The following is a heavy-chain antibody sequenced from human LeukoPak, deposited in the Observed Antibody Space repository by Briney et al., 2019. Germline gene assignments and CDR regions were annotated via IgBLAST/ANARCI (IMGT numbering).Heavy chain of an antibody. D-gene: IGHD1-26*01. CDR2: ISGSGDST. CDR3: AKSQRGYYPRRTYYYYMDV. J-gene: IGHJ6*03. V-gene: IGHV3-23*01. Sequence: PGGSLRLSWAASGFTFSSYSLSWVRQAPGKGLEWGSAISGSGDSTYYADSVKGRFTISRDNSKKTLYLQLNSLRAEDTAVYYCAKSQRGYYPRRTYYYYMDVWGKGTTVTVSS. CDR1: GFTFSSYS.